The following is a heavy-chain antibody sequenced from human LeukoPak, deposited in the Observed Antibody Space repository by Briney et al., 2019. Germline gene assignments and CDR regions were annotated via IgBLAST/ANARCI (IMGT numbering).Heavy chain of an antibody. CDR2: IYYSGST. D-gene: IGHD3-10*01. CDR3: ARGRYGSGSYVRHNYMDV. CDR1: GGSISSSSYY. J-gene: IGHJ6*03. V-gene: IGHV4-39*07. Sequence: PSETLSLTCTVSGGSISSSSYYWGWIRQPPGKGLEWIGYIYYSGSTYYNPSLKSRVTISVDTSKNQFSLKLSSVTAADTAVYYCARGRYGSGSYVRHNYMDVWGKGTTVTVSS.